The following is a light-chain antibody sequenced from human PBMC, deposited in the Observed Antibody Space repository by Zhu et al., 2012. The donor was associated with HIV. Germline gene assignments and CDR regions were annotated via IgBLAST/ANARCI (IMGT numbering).Light chain of an antibody. Sequence: EIVMTQSPATLSVSPGERATLSCRAGQSVTNDYLAWYQQKPGQAPRLLIYGASSRATGIPDRFSGSGSGTDFILTISRVEPEDFAVYYCHQYLSSPETFGQGTKVEIK. CDR3: HQYLSSPET. J-gene: IGKJ1*01. V-gene: IGKV3-20*01. CDR1: QSVTNDY. CDR2: GAS.